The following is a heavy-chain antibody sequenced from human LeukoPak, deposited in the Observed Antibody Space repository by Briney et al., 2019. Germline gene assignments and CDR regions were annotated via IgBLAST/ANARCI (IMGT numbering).Heavy chain of an antibody. J-gene: IGHJ6*02. Sequence: GGSLRLSCAASGFTLGNHWMTWVRQVPGRGPEWVANVNRDGSETYYLDSVKGRFTISKDNAKNSLYLQMNSLRAEDTALYHCARNNGMDVWGQGTTVIVSS. CDR2: VNRDGSET. V-gene: IGHV3-7*03. CDR1: GFTLGNHW. CDR3: ARNNGMDV.